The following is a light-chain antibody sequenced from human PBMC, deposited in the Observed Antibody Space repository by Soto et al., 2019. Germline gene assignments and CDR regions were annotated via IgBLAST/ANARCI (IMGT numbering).Light chain of an antibody. CDR3: QQYDNWPQT. Sequence: EIVLTQSPGTLSLSPGERATLSFRASQSVSTNQLAWYQQKPGQAPRLLIYGASSRATGIADRFSGSGSGTDFTLTISRLEPEDLAVYYCQQYDNWPQTFGQGTKVDIK. J-gene: IGKJ1*01. CDR2: GAS. CDR1: QSVSTNQ. V-gene: IGKV3-20*01.